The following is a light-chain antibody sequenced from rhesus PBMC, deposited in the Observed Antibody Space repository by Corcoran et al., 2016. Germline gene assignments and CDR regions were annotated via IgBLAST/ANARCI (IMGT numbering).Light chain of an antibody. CDR2: AAS. CDR3: LQYNSDPWT. Sequence: DIQMTQSPSSLSASVGDRVTITCRASQGISTYLNWYQQQPGKAPKRLIYAASSLESGVPSRFSVSGSGTDFTLTISSLQPEDCATYYCLQYNSDPWTFGQGTKVEIK. CDR1: QGISTY. V-gene: IGKV1-43*02. J-gene: IGKJ1*01.